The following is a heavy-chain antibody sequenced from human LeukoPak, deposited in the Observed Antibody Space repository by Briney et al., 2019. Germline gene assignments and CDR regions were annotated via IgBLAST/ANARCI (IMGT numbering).Heavy chain of an antibody. CDR3: ATEVAEGGPQDY. D-gene: IGHD2-15*01. CDR2: ISRSISTI. J-gene: IGHJ4*02. CDR1: GFTFSSYA. V-gene: IGHV3-48*01. Sequence: PGGSLRLSCAASGFTFSSYAMSWVRQAPGKGLEWVSYISRSISTIHYADSVKGRFTISRDNSKNTLYLQMNSLRAEDTALYYCATEVAEGGPQDYWGQGTLVTVSS.